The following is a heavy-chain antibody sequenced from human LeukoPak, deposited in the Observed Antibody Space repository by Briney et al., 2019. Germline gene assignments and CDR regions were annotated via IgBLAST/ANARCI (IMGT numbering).Heavy chain of an antibody. Sequence: PGGSLRLSCLGSGFTFSNYAMMWVRQTPGRGLEWVSAISADSDSAKYADSVKGRFTISRDDSQHKLFLQMNSLRVEDTAVYYCARDPNGNYIGAFDMRGPGTKVTVSS. CDR1: GFTFSNYA. CDR2: ISADSDSA. D-gene: IGHD4-17*01. J-gene: IGHJ3*02. V-gene: IGHV3-23*01. CDR3: ARDPNGNYIGAFDM.